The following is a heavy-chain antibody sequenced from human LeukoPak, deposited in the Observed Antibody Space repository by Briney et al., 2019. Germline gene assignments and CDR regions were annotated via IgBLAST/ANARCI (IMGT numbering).Heavy chain of an antibody. CDR2: IYYSGST. V-gene: IGHV4-59*01. Sequence: SSETLSLTCTVSSGSISSYYWSWIRQPPWKGLEWIGYIYYSGSTNYNPSLKSRVTVSVDTSKNRFSLRLSSVTAADTAVYYCARVPFRGGDIRFDPWGQGTLVTVSS. CDR1: SGSISSYY. CDR3: ARVPFRGGDIRFDP. D-gene: IGHD2-21*02. J-gene: IGHJ5*02.